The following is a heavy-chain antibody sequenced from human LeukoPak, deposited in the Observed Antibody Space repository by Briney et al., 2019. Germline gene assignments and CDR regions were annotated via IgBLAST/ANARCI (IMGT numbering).Heavy chain of an antibody. D-gene: IGHD2-21*02. Sequence: ASVKVSCKASGYTFTGYYMHWVRQAPGQGLEWMGWINPNSGGTNYAQKFQGRVAMTRDTSTNTVYMELSSLRFEDTAVYYCARVRVVVTAHQAFDIWGQGTMITVSS. V-gene: IGHV1-2*02. CDR2: INPNSGGT. CDR3: ARVRVVVTAHQAFDI. J-gene: IGHJ3*02. CDR1: GYTFTGYY.